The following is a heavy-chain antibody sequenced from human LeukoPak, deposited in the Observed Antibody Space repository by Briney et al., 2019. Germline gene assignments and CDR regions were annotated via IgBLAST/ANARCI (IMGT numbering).Heavy chain of an antibody. CDR2: IRYDGSNK. J-gene: IGHJ4*02. CDR1: GFTFSSYG. V-gene: IGHV3-30*02. D-gene: IGHD1-26*01. Sequence: PGGSLRLSCAASGFTFSSYGMHWVRQAPGKGLEWVAFIRYDGSNKYYADSVRGRFTISRDNANNSLYLQMHSLRADDTAVYYCARDMGELDYWGQGTLVTVSS. CDR3: ARDMGELDY.